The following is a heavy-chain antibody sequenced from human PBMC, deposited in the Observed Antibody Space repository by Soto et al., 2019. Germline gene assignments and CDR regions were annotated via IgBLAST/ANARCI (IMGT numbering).Heavy chain of an antibody. CDR3: ARSRYFDWSGSLDY. J-gene: IGHJ4*01. CDR1: GYTFTSYA. Sequence: ASVNVSCKASGYTFTSYAMHWVLQAPGQRLEWMGWINAGNGNTKYSQKFQGRVTITRDTSAGTAYMELSSLRSEDTAVYYCARSRYFDWSGSLDYWGQGTLVTVSS. D-gene: IGHD3-9*01. CDR2: INAGNGNT. V-gene: IGHV1-3*01.